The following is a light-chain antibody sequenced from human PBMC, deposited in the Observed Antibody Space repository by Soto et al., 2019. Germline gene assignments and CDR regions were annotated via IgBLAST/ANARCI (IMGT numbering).Light chain of an antibody. CDR1: SSDVGGFEY. Sequence: QSALSQPASVSGSPGQSITISCTGTSSDVGGFEYVSWYQHQPGKAPKLIIYDVTKRPSGVSNRFSGSKSGSTASLTISGLQTDDEGDYYCCSFAGRYTLGFGGGTKLTVL. V-gene: IGLV2-14*01. CDR2: DVT. J-gene: IGLJ3*02. CDR3: CSFAGRYTLG.